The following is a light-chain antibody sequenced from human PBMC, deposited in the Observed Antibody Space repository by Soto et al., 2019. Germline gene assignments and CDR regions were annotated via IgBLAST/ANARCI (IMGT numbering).Light chain of an antibody. V-gene: IGKV3-11*01. CDR3: QQYNSYLYT. CDR1: QSVSSY. CDR2: DAS. Sequence: EIVVTQSPATLSLSPGERATLSCRASQSVSSYLAWYQQKPGQAPRLLIYDASNRATGIPARFSGSGSGTDFTLTISSLEPEDFATYYCQQYNSYLYTFGQGTKLEIK. J-gene: IGKJ2*01.